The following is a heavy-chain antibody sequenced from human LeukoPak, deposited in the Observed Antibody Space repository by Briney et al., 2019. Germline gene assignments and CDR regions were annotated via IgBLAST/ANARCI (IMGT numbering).Heavy chain of an antibody. D-gene: IGHD6-19*01. V-gene: IGHV4-39*07. J-gene: IGHJ3*02. Sequence: PSETLSLTCTVSGGSISSSSYYWGWIRQPPGKGLEWIGSIYYSGSTYYNPSLKSRVTIPVDTSKNQFSLKLSSVTAADTAVYYCARAVAGDDAFDIWGQGTMVTVSS. CDR3: ARAVAGDDAFDI. CDR1: GGSISSSSYY. CDR2: IYYSGST.